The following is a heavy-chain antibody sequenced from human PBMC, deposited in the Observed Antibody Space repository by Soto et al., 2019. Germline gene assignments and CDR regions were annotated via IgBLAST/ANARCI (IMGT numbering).Heavy chain of an antibody. CDR2: INHRGGT. Sequence: KPSETLSLTCAVSGGSFSGYYWSWIRQTPGKGLEWIGGINHRGGTNLNPSLETRVTISVDASKNQFSLHLSSATAADTAVYYCARDGFCSGGSCRVGIWFDPWAQGTLVTVSS. D-gene: IGHD2-15*01. CDR1: GGSFSGYY. J-gene: IGHJ5*02. CDR3: ARDGFCSGGSCRVGIWFDP. V-gene: IGHV4-34*01.